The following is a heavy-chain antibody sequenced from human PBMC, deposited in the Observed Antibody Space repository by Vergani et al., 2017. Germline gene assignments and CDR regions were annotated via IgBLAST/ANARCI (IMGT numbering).Heavy chain of an antibody. J-gene: IGHJ4*02. D-gene: IGHD1-7*01. CDR1: GFTFRSHA. CDR3: GRGSENYN. Sequence: EVQLLQSEGAVVQPGGSLRLSCVASGFTFRSHAMSWVRQGHGQGLEWVSSIKNTGDSTHYADSVKGRFTISRDNSKNTLYLQMNSLRVEDTAVYYCGRGSENYNWGQGTLVTVSS. CDR2: IKNTGDST. V-gene: IGHV3-23*01.